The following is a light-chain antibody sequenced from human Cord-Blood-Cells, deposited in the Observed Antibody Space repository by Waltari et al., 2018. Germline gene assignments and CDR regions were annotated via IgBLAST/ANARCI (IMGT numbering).Light chain of an antibody. Sequence: DIQMTQSPSSLSASVGDRVTITCRASQSISSYLNWYQQKPGKAPKLLIYAASSLQSGVPSRFSVNGSGTDFTPTISSLQPEDFATYYCRQSYSTPTFGGGTKVEIK. V-gene: IGKV1-39*01. CDR3: RQSYSTPT. J-gene: IGKJ4*01. CDR1: QSISSY. CDR2: AAS.